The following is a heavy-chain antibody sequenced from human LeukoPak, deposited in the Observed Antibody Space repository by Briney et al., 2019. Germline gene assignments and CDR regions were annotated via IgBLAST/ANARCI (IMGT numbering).Heavy chain of an antibody. J-gene: IGHJ4*02. CDR1: GGSISSGGYS. D-gene: IGHD2-15*01. CDR2: IYHSGST. CDR3: ARRVGYCSGGSCLLYYFDY. Sequence: SETLSLTCAVSGGSISSGGYSWSWIRQPPGKGLEWIGYIYHSGSTYYHPSLKSRVTILVDRSKNQFVLKLSSVTAADTAVYYCARRVGYCSGGSCLLYYFDYWGQGTLVTVSS. V-gene: IGHV4-30-2*01.